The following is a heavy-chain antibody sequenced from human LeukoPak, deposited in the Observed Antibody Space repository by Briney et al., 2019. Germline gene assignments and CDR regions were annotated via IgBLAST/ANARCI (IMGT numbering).Heavy chain of an antibody. CDR2: IRYSGTT. D-gene: IGHD2-21*02. J-gene: IGHJ4*02. CDR1: GGSISSTYDH. CDR3: ARRLHYFDY. Sequence: HSETLSLTCTVSGGSISSTYDHWDWIRQPPGTGLEWMGSIRYSGTTYYNPSLKGRVTIFVDTSNNPFSLRLSSVTAADTAVYYCARRLHYFDYWGQGSLVTVSS. V-gene: IGHV4-39*01.